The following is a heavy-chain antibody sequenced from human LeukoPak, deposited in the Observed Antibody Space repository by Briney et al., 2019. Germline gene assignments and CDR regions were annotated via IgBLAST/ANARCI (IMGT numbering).Heavy chain of an antibody. J-gene: IGHJ4*02. Sequence: ASVKVSCKASGYTFTDYYIHWVRQAPGQGLEWMGWINPKSGGTKHVVNFQGRVTMTRDTSISTAYMELSRLRSDDTAVYYCARHGPGYSSVFDYWGQGTLVTVSS. V-gene: IGHV1-2*02. CDR1: GYTFTDYY. D-gene: IGHD6-19*01. CDR2: INPKSGGT. CDR3: ARHGPGYSSVFDY.